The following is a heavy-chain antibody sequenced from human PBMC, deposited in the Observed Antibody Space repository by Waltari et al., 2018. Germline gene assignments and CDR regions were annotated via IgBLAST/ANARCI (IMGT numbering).Heavy chain of an antibody. J-gene: IGHJ3*02. D-gene: IGHD3-22*01. V-gene: IGHV1-2*02. CDR3: ARDYGADSSAPDDAFDI. CDR1: GYTLTGYY. CDR2: GNPNMCCT. Sequence: QVQLVQPGAEEKKPGASVKVSCKASGYTLTGYYMHWVRQATGKGLDGMGWGNPNMCCTNNAQKLQGMITMTRYTSISTSYMELSRLRSDDTAVYYCARDYGADSSAPDDAFDIWGQGTMVTVSS.